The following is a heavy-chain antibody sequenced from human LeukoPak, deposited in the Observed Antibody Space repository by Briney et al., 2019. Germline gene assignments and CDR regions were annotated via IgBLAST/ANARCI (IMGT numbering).Heavy chain of an antibody. D-gene: IGHD3-16*01. J-gene: IGHJ5*02. CDR2: INHSGST. V-gene: IGHV4-34*01. Sequence: SETLSLTCAVYGGSFSGYYWSWIRQPPGKGLEWIGEINHSGSTNYNPSLKSRVTISVDTSKNQFSLKLSSVTAADTAVYYCARQPVWGVTHNWFDPWGQGTLVTVSS. CDR3: ARQPVWGVTHNWFDP. CDR1: GGSFSGYY.